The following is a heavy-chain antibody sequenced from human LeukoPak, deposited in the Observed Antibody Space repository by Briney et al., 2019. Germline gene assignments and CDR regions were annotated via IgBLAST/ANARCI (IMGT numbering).Heavy chain of an antibody. D-gene: IGHD4-23*01. V-gene: IGHV4-59*01. CDR1: GGSISSYY. J-gene: IGHJ4*02. CDR3: ATSYGGNSPVDY. Sequence: PSETLSLTCTVSGGSISSYYWSWIRQPPGKGLEWIGYIYYSGSTNYNPSLTSRVTISVDTSKNQFSLKLSSVTAADTAVYYCATSYGGNSPVDYWGQGTLVTVSS. CDR2: IYYSGST.